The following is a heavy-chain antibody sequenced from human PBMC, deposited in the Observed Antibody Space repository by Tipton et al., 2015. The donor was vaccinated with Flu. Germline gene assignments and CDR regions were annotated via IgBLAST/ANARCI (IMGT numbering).Heavy chain of an antibody. CDR2: IYYSGST. J-gene: IGHJ3*02. CDR3: ARTPGYDFWSGWFIAFDI. Sequence: TLSLTCTVSGGSISSYYWSWIRQPPGKGLEWIGYIYYSGSTNYNPSLKSRVTISVDTSKNQFSLKLSSATAADTAVYYCARTPGYDFWSGWFIAFDIWGQGTMVTVSS. CDR1: GGSISSYY. V-gene: IGHV4-59*07. D-gene: IGHD3-3*01.